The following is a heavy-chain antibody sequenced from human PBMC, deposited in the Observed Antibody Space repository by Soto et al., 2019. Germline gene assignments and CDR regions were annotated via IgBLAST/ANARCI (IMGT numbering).Heavy chain of an antibody. CDR2: INAGNGNT. CDR3: ARMETGRVVTRPNWFDP. CDR1: GYTFTTYA. V-gene: IGHV1-3*01. D-gene: IGHD2-21*02. J-gene: IGHJ5*02. Sequence: QVQLVQSGAEVKKPGASVRVSCKASGYTFTTYAMHWVRQAPGQSLEWMGWINAGNGNTKYSQNLQGRVTITRDTSASTVYMELSSLRSEDTAVYYCARMETGRVVTRPNWFDPWGQGTLVTVSS.